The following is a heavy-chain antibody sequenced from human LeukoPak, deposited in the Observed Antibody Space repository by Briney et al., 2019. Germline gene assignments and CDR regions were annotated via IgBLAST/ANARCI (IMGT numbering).Heavy chain of an antibody. Sequence: SETLSLTCTVSGCSISSYYWSWIRQPPGKGLEWIGHIYYTGRIKYNPSLNSRVTISADTSKNQFSLRLSSVTAADTAVYYCARELYGGPNSWGQGTLVTVSS. CDR1: GCSISSYY. CDR3: ARELYGGPNS. CDR2: IYYTGRI. V-gene: IGHV4-59*01. D-gene: IGHD4-23*01. J-gene: IGHJ4*02.